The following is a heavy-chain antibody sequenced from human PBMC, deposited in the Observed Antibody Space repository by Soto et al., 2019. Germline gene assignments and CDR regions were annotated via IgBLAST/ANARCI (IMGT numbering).Heavy chain of an antibody. CDR1: GYTFTSYG. D-gene: IGHD2-21*02. CDR3: ARDQYCGGDCYLYYYYGMDV. CDR2: ISAYNGNT. V-gene: IGHV1-18*04. J-gene: IGHJ6*02. Sequence: QVPLVQSGAEVKKPGASVKVSCKASGYTFTSYGISWVRQAPGQGLEWMGWISAYNGNTNYAQKLQGRVTMTTDTSNSTAYMELRSLRSDDTAVYYCARDQYCGGDCYLYYYYGMDVWGQGTTVTVSS.